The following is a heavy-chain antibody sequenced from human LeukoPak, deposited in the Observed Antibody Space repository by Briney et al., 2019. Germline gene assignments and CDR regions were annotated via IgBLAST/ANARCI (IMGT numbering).Heavy chain of an antibody. Sequence: SETLSLTCTVSGGSISSYYWSWIRQPPGKGLEWIGYIYYSGSTNYNPSLKSRVTISVDTSKNRFSLKLSSVTAADTAVYYCARDWDDFWSGVFDYWGQGTLVTVSS. CDR3: ARDWDDFWSGVFDY. D-gene: IGHD3-3*01. CDR1: GGSISSYY. J-gene: IGHJ4*02. CDR2: IYYSGST. V-gene: IGHV4-59*01.